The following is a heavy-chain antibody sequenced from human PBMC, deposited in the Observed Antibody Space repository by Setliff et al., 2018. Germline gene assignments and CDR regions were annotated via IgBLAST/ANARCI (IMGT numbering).Heavy chain of an antibody. CDR2: ISPYNGHT. Sequence: WASVKVSCKTSGYLLTSYGLTWVRQAPGQGLDWMGWISPYNGHTNYAQKLQGRVTMTTDTSTNTAYLELRSLISDDTAVYFCERLVRYCTTTTCQRTSGDDFWGQGTLVTVSS. CDR3: ERLVRYCTTTTCQRTSGDDF. V-gene: IGHV1-18*01. CDR1: GYLLTSYG. D-gene: IGHD2-2*01. J-gene: IGHJ4*02.